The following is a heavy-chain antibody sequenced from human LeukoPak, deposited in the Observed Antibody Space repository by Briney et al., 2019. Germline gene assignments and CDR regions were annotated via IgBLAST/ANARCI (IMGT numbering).Heavy chain of an antibody. CDR2: ISWNSGSI. CDR3: AIVGGDGNGY. CDR1: GFTFSSYA. J-gene: IGHJ4*02. Sequence: GGSLRLSCAASGFTFSSYAMHWVRQAPGKGLEWVSGISWNSGSIGYADSVKGRFTISRDNAKNSLYLQMNSLRAEDTALYYCAIVGGDGNGYWGQGTLVTVSS. D-gene: IGHD3-16*01. V-gene: IGHV3-9*01.